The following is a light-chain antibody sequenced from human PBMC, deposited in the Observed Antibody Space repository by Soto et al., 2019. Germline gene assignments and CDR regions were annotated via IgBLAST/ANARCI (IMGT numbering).Light chain of an antibody. CDR2: DVS. CDR1: SSDVGGYNY. CDR3: SSYTGSSTFV. V-gene: IGLV2-14*01. Sequence: QSVLTQPASVSGSPGQSITISCTGTSSDVGGYNYVSWYQQHPGKAPKLMIYDVSNRPSGVSIRFSGSKSGNTASLTISGLQAEDEADYYCSSYTGSSTFVFGTGTKVTVL. J-gene: IGLJ1*01.